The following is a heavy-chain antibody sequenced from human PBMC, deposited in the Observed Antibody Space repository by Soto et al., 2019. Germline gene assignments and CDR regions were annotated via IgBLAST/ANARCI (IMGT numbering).Heavy chain of an antibody. V-gene: IGHV1-69*06. D-gene: IGHD5-12*01. CDR2: IIPIFGTA. J-gene: IGHJ4*02. Sequence: GASVKVSCKASGGTFSSYAISWVRQAPGQGLEWMGGIIPIFGTANYAQKFQGRVTITADKSTSTAYMELSSLRSEDTAVYYCARDFRRGVEMATIGAGYWGQGTLVTVSS. CDR3: ARDFRRGVEMATIGAGY. CDR1: GGTFSSYA.